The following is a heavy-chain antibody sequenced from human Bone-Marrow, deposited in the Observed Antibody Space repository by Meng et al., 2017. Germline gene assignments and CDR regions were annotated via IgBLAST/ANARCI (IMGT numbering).Heavy chain of an antibody. CDR2: INPSRGDT. J-gene: IGHJ4*02. D-gene: IGHD3-16*01. CDR1: GYTFTAYY. V-gene: IGHV1-2*07. CDR3: AVQEGG. Sequence: QVQLVQSGAEGKKPGASVKGSCKASGYTFTAYYIHWVRQAPGQGLEWIGWINPSRGDTKYAHKFLGRVTMTSDTSISTAYMEMSGLTYDDTAVYYCAVQEGGWGQGTLVTVSS.